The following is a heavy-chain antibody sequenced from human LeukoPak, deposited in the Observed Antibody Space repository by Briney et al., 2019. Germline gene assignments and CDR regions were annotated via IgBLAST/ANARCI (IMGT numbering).Heavy chain of an antibody. CDR2: MNPNSANT. CDR1: GYTFTNYD. V-gene: IGHV1-8*01. Sequence: ASVKVSCKASGYTFTNYDINWVRRATGQGLEWMGWMNPNSANTGYAQKFQGRVTMTRNTSISTAYMELSSLRSEDTAVYYCARVNCSSTSCRSKFLDYWGQGTLVTVSS. D-gene: IGHD2-2*01. CDR3: ARVNCSSTSCRSKFLDY. J-gene: IGHJ4*02.